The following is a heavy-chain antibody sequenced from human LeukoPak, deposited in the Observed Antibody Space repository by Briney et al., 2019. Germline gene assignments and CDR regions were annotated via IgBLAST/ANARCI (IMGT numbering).Heavy chain of an antibody. V-gene: IGHV1-18*01. D-gene: IGHD5-18*01. CDR1: GYTFTSYG. CDR2: ISAYNGNT. J-gene: IGHJ2*01. Sequence: GASVKVSCKASGYTFTSYGISWVRQAPGQGLEWMGWISAYNGNTNYAQKLQGRVTMTTDTSTSTAYMELRSLRSDDTAVYYCARGWDTAMVKGFNGWYFDLWGRGTLVTVSS. CDR3: ARGWDTAMVKGFNGWYFDL.